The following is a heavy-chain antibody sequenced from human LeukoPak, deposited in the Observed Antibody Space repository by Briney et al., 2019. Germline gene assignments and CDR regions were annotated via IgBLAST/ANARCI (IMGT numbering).Heavy chain of an antibody. J-gene: IGHJ6*03. Sequence: VASVKVSCKVSGGKFSSYAISWVRQAPGQGLEWVGGIIPFFGTPYYVQKFQDRVTITADESASTAYMELSSLRSEDTAVYFCVLDQGRYFYYMDVWGRGTTVTISS. CDR2: IIPFFGTP. CDR1: GGKFSSYA. D-gene: IGHD2-2*01. CDR3: VLDQGRYFYYMDV. V-gene: IGHV1-69*13.